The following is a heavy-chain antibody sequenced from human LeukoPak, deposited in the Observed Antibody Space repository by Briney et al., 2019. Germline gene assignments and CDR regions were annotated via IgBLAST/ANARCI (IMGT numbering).Heavy chain of an antibody. CDR3: ARRNYGDLDY. CDR1: GYSXSSGXX. J-gene: IGHJ4*02. CDR2: IYHSGST. Sequence: GYSXSSGXXWGWIRQPPGXXXXWIGSIYHSGSTYYNPSLKSRVTISVDTSKNQFSLKLSSVTAADTAVYYCARRNYGDLDYWGQGTLVTVSS. D-gene: IGHD3-16*01. V-gene: IGHV4-38-2*01.